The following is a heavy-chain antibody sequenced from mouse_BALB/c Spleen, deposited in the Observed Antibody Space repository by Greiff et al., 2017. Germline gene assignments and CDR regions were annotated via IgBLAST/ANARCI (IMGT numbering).Heavy chain of an antibody. CDR2: IYPGSGNT. CDR3: ARGEITGGFAY. V-gene: IGHV1-77*01. J-gene: IGHJ3*01. Sequence: QVQLQQSGAELVKPGASVKLSCKASGYTFTSYYMYWVKQRPGQGLEWIGEIYPGSGNTYYNEKFKGKATLTADKSSSTAYMQLSSLTSEDSAVYCCARGEITGGFAYWGQGTLVTVSA. D-gene: IGHD2-4*01. CDR1: GYTFTSYY.